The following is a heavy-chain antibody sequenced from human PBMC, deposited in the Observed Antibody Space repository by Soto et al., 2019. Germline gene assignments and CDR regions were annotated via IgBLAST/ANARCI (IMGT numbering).Heavy chain of an antibody. CDR2: IYWDDDK. CDR3: IESRRGGGCLPSCASYYYFGMDV. Sequence: QITLKESGPTLVKPTQTRTLTCTFSAFSLSTGGVGVGWIRQPPGKALEWLALIYWDDDKRYSPSLRSRLTLTMDTFKNQVFLKMTDMYPGDTVTYYYIESRRGGGCLPSCASYYYFGMDVWGQGTTVTVSS. CDR1: AFSLSTGGVG. D-gene: IGHD2-15*01. J-gene: IGHJ6*02. V-gene: IGHV2-5*02.